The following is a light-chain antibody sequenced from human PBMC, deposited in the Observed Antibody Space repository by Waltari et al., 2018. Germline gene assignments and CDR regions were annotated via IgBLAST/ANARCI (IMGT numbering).Light chain of an antibody. Sequence: SFEVTQLSSLSVSPGQLANITCSGDTVSDKYVCWYQQKPGQSPVLVMYKDSRRPSGIPERFSGSNSGNTATLTISGTQSIDEADYYCQTWDSSTPVFGGGTKLTVL. CDR3: QTWDSSTPV. CDR1: TVSDKY. J-gene: IGLJ2*01. V-gene: IGLV3-1*01. CDR2: KDS.